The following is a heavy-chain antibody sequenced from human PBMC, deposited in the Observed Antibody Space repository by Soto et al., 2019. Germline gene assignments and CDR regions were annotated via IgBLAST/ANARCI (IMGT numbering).Heavy chain of an antibody. CDR3: ARGRWLQTVYYYYGMDV. Sequence: QVQLVQSGAEVKKPGASVKVSCEASGYTFTGYYMHWVRQAPGQGLEWMGWINPNSGGTNYAQKFQGWVTMTRDTSISTAYMELSRLRSDDTAVYYCARGRWLQTVYYYYGMDVWGQGTTVTVSS. CDR2: INPNSGGT. D-gene: IGHD5-12*01. V-gene: IGHV1-2*04. CDR1: GYTFTGYY. J-gene: IGHJ6*02.